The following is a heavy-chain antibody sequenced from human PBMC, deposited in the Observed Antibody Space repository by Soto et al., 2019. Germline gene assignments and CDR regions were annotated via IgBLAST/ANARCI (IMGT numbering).Heavy chain of an antibody. J-gene: IGHJ4*02. D-gene: IGHD3-22*01. V-gene: IGHV4-31*03. CDR1: GCSISSGGYY. Sequence: SELLSLSSTFSGCSISSGGYYLRWHRQHPGKGLEWIGYIYYSGSTYYNPSLKSRVTISVDTSKNQFSLKLSSVTAADTAVYYCARAWYYYDSSGYYPLYYFDYWGQGTRVNVSA. CDR3: ARAWYYYDSSGYYPLYYFDY. CDR2: IYYSGST.